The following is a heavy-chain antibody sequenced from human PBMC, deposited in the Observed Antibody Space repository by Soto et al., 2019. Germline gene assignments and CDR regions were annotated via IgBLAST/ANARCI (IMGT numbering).Heavy chain of an antibody. J-gene: IGHJ4*02. V-gene: IGHV3-66*01. D-gene: IGHD2-15*01. CDR1: GFTVSSNY. CDR3: ARDLCSGGSCYSHAY. Sequence: GGSLRLSCAASGFTVSSNYMSWVRQAPGKGLEWVSVIYSGGSTYYADSVKGRFTISRDNSKNTLYLQMNSLRAEDTAVYYCARDLCSGGSCYSHAYWGQGTLVTVSS. CDR2: IYSGGST.